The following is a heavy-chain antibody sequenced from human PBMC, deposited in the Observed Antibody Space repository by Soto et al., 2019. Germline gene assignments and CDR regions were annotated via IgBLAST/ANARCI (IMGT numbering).Heavy chain of an antibody. V-gene: IGHV1-18*01. Sequence: QVQLVQSGAEVKKSGASVKVSWKASGYTFITYGVSWVRQAPGQGLDWLGWINTYNGNTRYAERLQGRVTMTTDTTTNTAYMELRNLRSDDTAVYYCARGPTDYYDNSANYFLDYWGQGTLVTVSS. D-gene: IGHD3-22*01. CDR2: INTYNGNT. J-gene: IGHJ4*02. CDR3: ARGPTDYYDNSANYFLDY. CDR1: GYTFITYG.